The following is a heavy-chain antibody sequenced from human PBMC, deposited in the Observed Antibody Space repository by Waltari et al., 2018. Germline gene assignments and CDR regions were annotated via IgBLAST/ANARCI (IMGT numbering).Heavy chain of an antibody. Sequence: QLQLQESGPGLVKPSETLSLTCPVSGGSISSSSYYWGWIRQPPGKGLEWIGSIYYSGSTYYNPSLKSRVTISVDTSKNQFSLKLSSVTAADTAVYYCARGYSSSYYFDYWGQGTLVTVSS. CDR2: IYYSGST. CDR3: ARGYSSSYYFDY. J-gene: IGHJ4*02. V-gene: IGHV4-39*07. D-gene: IGHD6-6*01. CDR1: GGSISSSSYY.